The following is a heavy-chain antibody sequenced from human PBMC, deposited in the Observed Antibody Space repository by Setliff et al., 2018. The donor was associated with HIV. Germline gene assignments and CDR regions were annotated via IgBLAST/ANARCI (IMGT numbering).Heavy chain of an antibody. V-gene: IGHV3-11*01. J-gene: IGHJ6*02. D-gene: IGHD4-17*01. CDR3: ARAKIGPAGDRTYYYGMDV. CDR1: GFFFSDHY. CDR2: ISFSGNTI. Sequence: KTSETLRLSCAVSGFFFSDHYMSWIRQAPGKGLEWVSYISFSGNTIYYRDSVRGRFTIARDNARNSLYLQMNSLKADDTAVYYCARAKIGPAGDRTYYYGMDVWGQGTTVTVSS.